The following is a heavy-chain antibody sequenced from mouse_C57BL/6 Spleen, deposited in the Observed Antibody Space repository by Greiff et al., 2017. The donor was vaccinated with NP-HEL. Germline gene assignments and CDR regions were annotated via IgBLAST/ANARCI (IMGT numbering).Heavy chain of an antibody. CDR2: IDPSDSYT. Sequence: QVQLQQPGAELVMPGASVKLSCKASGYTFTSYWMHWVKQRPGQGLEWIGEIDPSDSYTNYNQKFKGKSTLTVDKSSSTAYMQLSSLTSEDSAVYYCARWKAHVYYFDYWGKGTTLTVSS. J-gene: IGHJ2*01. CDR1: GYTFTSYW. CDR3: ARWKAHVYYFDY. V-gene: IGHV1-69*01. D-gene: IGHD1-3*01.